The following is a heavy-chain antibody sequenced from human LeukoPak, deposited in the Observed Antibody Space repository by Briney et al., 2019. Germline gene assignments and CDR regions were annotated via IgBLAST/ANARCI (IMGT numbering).Heavy chain of an antibody. V-gene: IGHV1-69*05. CDR1: GGTFSSYA. Sequence: SVKVSCKASGGTFSSYAISWVRQAPGQGLEWMGGIIPIFGTANYAQKFQGRVTITTDESTSTAYMELSSLRSEDTAVYYCARDSRRPNYDFWSGYPLDYYYMDVWGKGTTVTVSS. J-gene: IGHJ6*03. CDR3: ARDSRRPNYDFWSGYPLDYYYMDV. CDR2: IIPIFGTA. D-gene: IGHD3-3*01.